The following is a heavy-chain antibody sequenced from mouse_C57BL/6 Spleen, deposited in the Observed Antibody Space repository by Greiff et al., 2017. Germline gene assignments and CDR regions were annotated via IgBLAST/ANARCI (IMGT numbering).Heavy chain of an antibody. CDR3: TKNNPGTWFAY. D-gene: IGHD5-2*01. V-gene: IGHV1-15*01. CDR1: GYTFTDYE. CDR2: IDPETGGT. Sequence: VQLVESGAELVRPGASVTLSCKASGYTFTDYEMHWVKQTPVHGLEWIGAIDPETGGTAYNQKFKGKAILTADKSSSTAYMELRSLTSEDSAVYYCTKNNPGTWFAYWGQGTLVTVSA. J-gene: IGHJ3*01.